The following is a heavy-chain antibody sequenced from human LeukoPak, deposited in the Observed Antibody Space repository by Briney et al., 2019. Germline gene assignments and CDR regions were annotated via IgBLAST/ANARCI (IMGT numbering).Heavy chain of an antibody. V-gene: IGHV1-2*06. Sequence: ASVKVSCKTSGFSFTGYFLQWVLQAPGQGLEWMGRINPDSGGTNYAQKFQGRVTMTRDTSINTAYLDLKSLRSDDTAVYYCARGGRGDAYSDYWGQGTLVIVSS. CDR2: INPDSGGT. D-gene: IGHD5-24*01. CDR3: ARGGRGDAYSDY. CDR1: GFSFTGYF. J-gene: IGHJ4*02.